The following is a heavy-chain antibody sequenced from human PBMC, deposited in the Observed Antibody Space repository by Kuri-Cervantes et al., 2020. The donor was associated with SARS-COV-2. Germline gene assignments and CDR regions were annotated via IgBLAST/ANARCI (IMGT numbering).Heavy chain of an antibody. CDR1: GFTFSSYS. Sequence: GESLKISCAASGFTFSSYSMNWVRQASGKGLEWVGRVRGKANYYATAYAASVKGRLTIPRDDLKNMAYLQMNSLKTEDTAVYYCTTLIDYWGQGALVTVSS. J-gene: IGHJ4*02. CDR3: TTLIDY. CDR2: VRGKANYYAT. V-gene: IGHV3-73*01.